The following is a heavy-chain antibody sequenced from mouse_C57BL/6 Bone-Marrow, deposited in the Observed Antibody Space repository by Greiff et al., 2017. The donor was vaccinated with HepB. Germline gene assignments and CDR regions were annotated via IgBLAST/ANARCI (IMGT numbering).Heavy chain of an antibody. V-gene: IGHV3-6*01. CDR1: GYSITSGYY. Sequence: EVKLQESGPGLVKPSQSLSLTCSVTGYSITSGYYWNWIRQFPGNKLEWRGYISYDGSNNYNPSLKNRISITRDTSKNQFFLKLNSVTTEDTATYYCARRLYYYGSGGFAYWGQGTLVTVSA. J-gene: IGHJ3*01. CDR3: ARRLYYYGSGGFAY. CDR2: ISYDGSN. D-gene: IGHD1-1*01.